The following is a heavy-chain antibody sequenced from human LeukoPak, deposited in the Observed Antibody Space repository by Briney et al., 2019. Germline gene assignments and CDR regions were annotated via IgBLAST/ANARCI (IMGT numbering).Heavy chain of an antibody. CDR3: ARDRGDGYNDAFDI. D-gene: IGHD3-10*01. CDR2: IYYSGST. Sequence: PSETLSLTCTVSGGSISSGGYYWSWIRQHPGKGLEWIGYIYYSGSTYYNPSLKSRVTISVDTSKNQFSLKLSSVTAADTAVYYCARDRGDGYNDAFDIWGQGTMVTVSS. CDR1: GGSISSGGYY. J-gene: IGHJ3*02. V-gene: IGHV4-31*03.